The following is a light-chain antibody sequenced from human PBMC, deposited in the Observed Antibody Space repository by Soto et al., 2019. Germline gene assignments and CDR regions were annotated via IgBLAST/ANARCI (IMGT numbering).Light chain of an antibody. CDR3: QQYNNWPHT. CDR1: QTVSNN. CDR2: GIS. J-gene: IGKJ2*01. V-gene: IGKV3-15*01. Sequence: EVVVTQSPSTLSVSLGQRATLSCRTRQTVSNNLAWYRQKPGQAPSLLIYGISTRATGLPARFSGTGSGTEFTLTISSLQSEDSALYYCQQYNNWPHTFGQGTKLEIK.